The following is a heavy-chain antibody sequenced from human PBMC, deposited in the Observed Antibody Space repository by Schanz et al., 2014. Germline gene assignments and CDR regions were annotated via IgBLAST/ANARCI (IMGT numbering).Heavy chain of an antibody. CDR3: ARDSSSVWFFDL. D-gene: IGHD6-13*01. CDR2: IYSAGGT. J-gene: IGHJ2*01. V-gene: IGHV3-66*01. CDR1: GFTFGDYA. Sequence: EVQLVESGGGLVKPGRSLRLSCTASGFTFGDYAMSWFRQAPGKGLEWVSIIYSAGGTYYADSVKGRFTISRDNSKNTLQLHMHSLRADDTALYYCARDSSSVWFFDLWGRGSLVTVSS.